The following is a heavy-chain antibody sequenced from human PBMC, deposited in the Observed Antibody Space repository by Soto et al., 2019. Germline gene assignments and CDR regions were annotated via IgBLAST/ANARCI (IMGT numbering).Heavy chain of an antibody. CDR3: AGVRLWFGELPKYYHYGMAV. CDR2: INWNGGRT. Sequence: GGSLRLSCAASGFKFDDYGMSWVRLDPGKGLEWVSGINWNGGRTGFADSVKGRFTISRDNAKNSLYLQMNSLRAEDTAVYYCAGVRLWFGELPKYYHYGMAVWGQGTTVTVSS. D-gene: IGHD3-10*01. CDR1: GFKFDDYG. J-gene: IGHJ6*02. V-gene: IGHV3-20*04.